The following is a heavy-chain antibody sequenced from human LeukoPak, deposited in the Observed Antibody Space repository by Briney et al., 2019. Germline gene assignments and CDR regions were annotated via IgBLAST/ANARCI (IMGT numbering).Heavy chain of an antibody. D-gene: IGHD5-18*01. CDR2: INTNTGNR. CDR3: SGEQGSSYGSSAFDY. V-gene: IGHV7-4-1*02. J-gene: IGHJ4*02. Sequence: ASVKVSCKASGYTFTSYAMNWVRQAPGQGLEWLGWINTNTGNRTYAQSFTGRVVFSLDTSVSTTYLQFSSLKAEDTAGHYCSGEQGSSYGSSAFDYWGQGTLVTVSS. CDR1: GYTFTSYA.